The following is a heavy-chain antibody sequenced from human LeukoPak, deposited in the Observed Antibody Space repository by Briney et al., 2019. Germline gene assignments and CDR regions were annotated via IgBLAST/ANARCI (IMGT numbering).Heavy chain of an antibody. CDR1: GFTFRSYS. J-gene: IGHJ4*02. D-gene: IGHD5-24*01. V-gene: IGHV3-48*02. CDR3: ARDSSDAYNPEPGY. Sequence: GRSLRLSCAASGFTFRSYSMNWVRQAPGKGLEWVSFISGMSSTIYYADSVKGRFTISRDNAKNSVYLQMNSLRDEDTAVYYCARDSSDAYNPEPGYWGQGTLVTVSS. CDR2: ISGMSSTI.